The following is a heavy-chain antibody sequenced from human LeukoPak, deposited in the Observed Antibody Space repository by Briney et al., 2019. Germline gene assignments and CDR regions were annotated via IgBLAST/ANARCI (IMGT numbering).Heavy chain of an antibody. J-gene: IGHJ4*02. Sequence: GKSLRLSCAASGFTFNRSGMHWVRQAPGKGLEWVALMFYDGSNKYFADSVKGRFTISRDNSKSMLYLQMNSLRAEDTAVYYCAQTGDKYGSFEYWGQGTLVTVSS. D-gene: IGHD3-10*01. V-gene: IGHV3-33*01. CDR1: GFTFNRSG. CDR2: MFYDGSNK. CDR3: AQTGDKYGSFEY.